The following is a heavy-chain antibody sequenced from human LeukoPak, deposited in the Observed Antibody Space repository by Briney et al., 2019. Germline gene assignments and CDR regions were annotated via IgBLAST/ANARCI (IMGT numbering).Heavy chain of an antibody. CDR1: GFTFGSYE. J-gene: IGHJ4*02. V-gene: IGHV3-48*03. Sequence: PGGSLRLSCAASGFTFGSYEMNWVRQAPGKGLEWVSYISTSGSTIYYADSVKGRFTISRDNAKNSLHLQMNSLRAEDTAVYYCARRQTAGTRVFDYWGQGTLVTVSS. CDR2: ISTSGSTI. CDR3: ARRQTAGTRVFDY.